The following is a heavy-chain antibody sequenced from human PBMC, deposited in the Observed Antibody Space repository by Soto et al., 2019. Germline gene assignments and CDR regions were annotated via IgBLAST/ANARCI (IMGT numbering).Heavy chain of an antibody. CDR1: GFTFTRYS. J-gene: IGHJ4*02. CDR2: ISSTTNYI. Sequence: GGSLRLSCAASGFTFTRYSMSWVRQAPGKGLEWVSSISSTTNYIYYGDSMKGRFTISRDNAKNSLYLEMNSLRAEDTAVYYCARESEDLTSNFDYWGQGTLVTVSS. V-gene: IGHV3-21*06. CDR3: ARESEDLTSNFDY.